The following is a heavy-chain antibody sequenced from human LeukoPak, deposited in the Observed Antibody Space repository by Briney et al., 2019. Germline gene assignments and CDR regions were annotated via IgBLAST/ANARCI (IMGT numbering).Heavy chain of an antibody. Sequence: GGSLRLSCAASGFTFSSYAMSWVRQAPGKGLEWVASIKHDGSEKYYVDSVRGRFTISRDNTMNSLYLQMSSLRAEDTAVYYCATDRGWRTSGYYLYYFEYWGQGTLVTVSS. J-gene: IGHJ4*02. V-gene: IGHV3-7*01. CDR2: IKHDGSEK. CDR3: ATDRGWRTSGYYLYYFEY. CDR1: GFTFSSYA. D-gene: IGHD3-3*01.